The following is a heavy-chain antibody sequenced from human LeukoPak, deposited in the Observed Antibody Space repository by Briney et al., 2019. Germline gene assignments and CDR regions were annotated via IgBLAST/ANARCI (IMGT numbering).Heavy chain of an antibody. J-gene: IGHJ4*02. CDR3: AKFYDISTGYSDY. CDR2: ISGGGGST. Sequence: GGSLRLSCAASGFTFSSYAMSWVRQSPGKGLEWVSVISGGGGSTYYADSVKGGFTISRDNSKNTLYLQMNSLRAGDTAVYYCAKFYDISTGYSDYWGQGTLVTVSS. CDR1: GFTFSSYA. V-gene: IGHV3-23*01. D-gene: IGHD3-9*01.